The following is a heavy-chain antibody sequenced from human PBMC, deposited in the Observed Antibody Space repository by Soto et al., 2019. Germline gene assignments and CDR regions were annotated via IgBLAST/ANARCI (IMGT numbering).Heavy chain of an antibody. Sequence: QVQLVESGGGVVQPGRSLRLSCAASGFTFSSYAMHWVRQAPGKGLEWVAVISYDGSNKYYADSVKGRFTISRYNSKNTLYLQMNSMRAEDTAVYYCARGRKYYYDSMNAFDIWGQGTMVTVSS. CDR3: ARGRKYYYDSMNAFDI. V-gene: IGHV3-30-3*01. CDR2: ISYDGSNK. CDR1: GFTFSSYA. J-gene: IGHJ3*02. D-gene: IGHD3-22*01.